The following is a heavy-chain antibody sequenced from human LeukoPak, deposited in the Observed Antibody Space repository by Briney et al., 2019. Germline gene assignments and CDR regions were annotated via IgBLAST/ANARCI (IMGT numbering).Heavy chain of an antibody. Sequence: SETLSLTCTVSGDSITGYYWTWIRQPAGKGLEWVGRVSDTERAYYKPSLGRVDTISLHTSNNRFFLKVTSVTAADTAVYYCARGTDMTPIGGYYSFVCWGQGTLVSVSS. D-gene: IGHD5-12*01. CDR3: ARGTDMTPIGGYYSFVC. V-gene: IGHV4-4*07. CDR2: VSDTERA. CDR1: GDSITGYY. J-gene: IGHJ4*02.